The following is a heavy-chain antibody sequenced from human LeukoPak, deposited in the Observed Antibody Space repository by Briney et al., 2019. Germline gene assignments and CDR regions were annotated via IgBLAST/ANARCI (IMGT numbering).Heavy chain of an antibody. CDR1: GLTFSDYS. CDR2: ISRRSRHV. Sequence: GGSLRLSCAASGLTFSDYSMNWVRQAPGKGLEWVSSISRRSRHVYYAGSVKGRFTISRDDARNSLYLQMNSLRAEDMAVYFCVRDLLGSGSTTAYLYHWGQGTLVTVSS. J-gene: IGHJ1*01. CDR3: VRDLLGSGSTTAYLYH. D-gene: IGHD3-10*01. V-gene: IGHV3-21*01.